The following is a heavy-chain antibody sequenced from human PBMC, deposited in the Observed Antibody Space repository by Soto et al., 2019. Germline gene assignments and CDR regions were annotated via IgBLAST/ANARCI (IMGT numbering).Heavy chain of an antibody. V-gene: IGHV3-49*04. CDR1: GFTFGDYA. CDR2: IRSKAYGGTT. CDR3: TRDQYCSSTSCYSDYGMDV. D-gene: IGHD2-2*01. Sequence: GGSLRLSCTASGFTFGDYAMSWVRQAPGKGLEWVGFIRSKAYGGTTEYAASVKGRFTISRDDSKSIAYLQMNSLKTEDTAVYYCTRDQYCSSTSCYSDYGMDVWGQGTTVT. J-gene: IGHJ6*02.